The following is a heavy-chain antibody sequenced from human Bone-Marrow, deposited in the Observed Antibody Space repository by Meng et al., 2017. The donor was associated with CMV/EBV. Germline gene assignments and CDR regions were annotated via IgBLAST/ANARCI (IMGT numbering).Heavy chain of an antibody. D-gene: IGHD3-3*01. J-gene: IGHJ4*02. Sequence: WGSLRLSCAASGFTFDDYAMHWVRQAPGKGLVWVSRINSDGSSTSYADSVKGRFTISRDNAKNTLYLQMNSLTAEETAVYYCARDLKLEWRLYKSYWGQGTLVTVSS. CDR1: GFTFDDYA. CDR2: INSDGSST. V-gene: IGHV3-74*01. CDR3: ARDLKLEWRLYKSY.